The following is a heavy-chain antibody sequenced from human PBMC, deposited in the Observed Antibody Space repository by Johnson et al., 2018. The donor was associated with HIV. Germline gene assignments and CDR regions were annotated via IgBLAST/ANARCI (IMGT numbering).Heavy chain of an antibody. D-gene: IGHD6-13*01. J-gene: IGHJ3*02. CDR2: ISSSGSTI. CDR1: GFTFSDYY. V-gene: IGHV3-11*04. CDR3: ARDQRRSSWYTEGEKVGNAFDI. Sequence: QVQLVESGGGVVQPGGSLRLSCAASGFTFSDYYMTWIRQAPGKGLEWVSYISSSGSTIYYADSVKGRFTISRDNAKNSLYLQMNSLRAEDTAVYYCARDQRRSSWYTEGEKVGNAFDIWGQGTMVTVSS.